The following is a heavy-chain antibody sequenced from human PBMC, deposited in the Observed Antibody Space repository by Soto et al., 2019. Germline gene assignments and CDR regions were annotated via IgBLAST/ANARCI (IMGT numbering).Heavy chain of an antibody. CDR1: GFTFSSYA. CDR3: AKDSRLPRIAADGTDY. J-gene: IGHJ4*02. Sequence: VQLLESGGGLVQPGGSLRLSCAASGFTFSSYAMSWVRQAPGKGLEWVSAISGSGGSTYYADSVKGRFTIYRDNSQNTLYLQMNSLRAEDTAVYYCAKDSRLPRIAADGTDYWGQGTLVTVSS. V-gene: IGHV3-23*01. CDR2: ISGSGGST. D-gene: IGHD6-13*01.